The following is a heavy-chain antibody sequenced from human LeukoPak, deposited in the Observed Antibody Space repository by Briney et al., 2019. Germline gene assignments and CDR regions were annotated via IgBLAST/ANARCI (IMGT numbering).Heavy chain of an antibody. D-gene: IGHD4-11*01. J-gene: IGHJ4*02. CDR1: GGSISGGSYY. CDR3: AKSSDYSNYVFGY. Sequence: SETLSLTCIVSGGSISGGSYYWRWLRQPAGQGLEWIGRIDTSGSTNYNPSLKSLVTISVDASKNHLSLRLTSVTAADTAVYYCAKSSDYSNYVFGYWGLGTLVTVSS. CDR2: IDTSGST. V-gene: IGHV4-61*02.